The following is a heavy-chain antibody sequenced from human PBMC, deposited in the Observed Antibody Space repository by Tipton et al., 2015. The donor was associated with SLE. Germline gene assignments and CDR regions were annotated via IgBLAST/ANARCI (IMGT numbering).Heavy chain of an antibody. CDR3: AREHISSLRDAFEI. CDR1: RGSFSGYS. V-gene: IGHV4-34*01. Sequence: TLSLTCAVSRGSFSGYSWNWIRQSPGKGLEWIGAISHSGTTEYNPSLKSRATFSLDTSKNQFSLSLSSVTAADTAVYYCAREHISSLRDAFEIWGQGTMVTVS. J-gene: IGHJ3*02. D-gene: IGHD2-15*01. CDR2: ISHSGTT.